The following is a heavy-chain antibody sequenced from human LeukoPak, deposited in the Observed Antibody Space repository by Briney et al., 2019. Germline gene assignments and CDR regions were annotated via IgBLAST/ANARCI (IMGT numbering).Heavy chain of an antibody. CDR2: ISGSGDNT. D-gene: IGHD1-26*01. Sequence: GGSLRLSCEASGFTFTSTAMSWVRQAPGQGLEWVSGISGSGDNTYYADSVRGRFTISRDKSKSTVYLQMNSLGVEDTAIYYCARGRKLGAPTYFFDYWGQGTLVTVSS. CDR3: ARGRKLGAPTYFFDY. V-gene: IGHV3-23*01. CDR1: GFTFTSTA. J-gene: IGHJ4*02.